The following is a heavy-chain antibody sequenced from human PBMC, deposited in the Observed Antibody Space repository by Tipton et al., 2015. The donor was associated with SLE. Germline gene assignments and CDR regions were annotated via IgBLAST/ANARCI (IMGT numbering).Heavy chain of an antibody. D-gene: IGHD1-26*01. J-gene: IGHJ4*02. Sequence: RSLRLSCAASGFTFSNYAMHWVRRAPGKGLEWVAVISYDGSNKQCADSVKGRFTISRDNSKNTLYLQMNSLRTEDTAVYYCAREREVGATGFDCWGQGTLVTVSS. CDR1: GFTFSNYA. CDR2: ISYDGSNK. CDR3: AREREVGATGFDC. V-gene: IGHV3-30*04.